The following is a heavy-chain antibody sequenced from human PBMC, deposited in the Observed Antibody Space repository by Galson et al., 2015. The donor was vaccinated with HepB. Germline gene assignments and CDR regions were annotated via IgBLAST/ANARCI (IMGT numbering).Heavy chain of an antibody. Sequence: SLRLSCAASGFTFSSYAMSWVRQAPGKGLEWVSAISGSGGSTYYADSVKGRFTISRDNSKNTLYLQMNSLRAEDTAVYYCAKVVPAAIALKNPYAFDIWGQGTMVTVSS. V-gene: IGHV3-23*01. D-gene: IGHD2-2*01. CDR1: GFTFSSYA. J-gene: IGHJ3*02. CDR3: AKVVPAAIALKNPYAFDI. CDR2: ISGSGGST.